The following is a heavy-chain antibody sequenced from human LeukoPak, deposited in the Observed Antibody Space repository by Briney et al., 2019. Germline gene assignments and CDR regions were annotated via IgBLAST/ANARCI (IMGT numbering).Heavy chain of an antibody. V-gene: IGHV1-18*01. J-gene: IGHJ4*02. CDR2: ISAYNGNT. CDR3: ASTIFGVVILNY. CDR1: GYTFTSYG. Sequence: ASVKVSCKASGYTFTSYGISWVRQAPGQGLEWMGWISAYNGNTNYAQKLQGRVTMTTDTSTSTAYVELRSLRSDDTAVYYCASTIFGVVILNYWGQGTLVTVSS. D-gene: IGHD3-3*01.